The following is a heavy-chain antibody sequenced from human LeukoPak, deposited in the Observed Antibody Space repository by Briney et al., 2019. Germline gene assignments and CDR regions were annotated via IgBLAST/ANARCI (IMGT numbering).Heavy chain of an antibody. D-gene: IGHD2-15*01. Sequence: SQTLSLTCTVSGGSISSGSYYWSWIRQPAGKGLEWIGRIYTSGSTNYNPPLKSRVTISVETSKNQFSLKLDPVNDADTAVYYCARVNCSGGSCYSRYYYYYMDVWGKGTTVTVSS. CDR2: IYTSGST. CDR3: ARVNCSGGSCYSRYYYYYMDV. J-gene: IGHJ6*03. V-gene: IGHV4-61*02. CDR1: GGSISSGSYY.